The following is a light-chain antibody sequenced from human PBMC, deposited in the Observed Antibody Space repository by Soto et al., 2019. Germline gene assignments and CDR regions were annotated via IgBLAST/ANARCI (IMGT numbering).Light chain of an antibody. Sequence: IGMTQSPAPLSVSPGERVTLSCRASQTIYSNVAWYQQRPGQSPRILIYHASSRATGIPARFSGGGSGTVFTLTINSLQSEDFAVYYCQQYQNLWTLVQGTKVDIK. CDR2: HAS. CDR3: QQYQNLWT. V-gene: IGKV3-15*01. J-gene: IGKJ1*01. CDR1: QTIYSN.